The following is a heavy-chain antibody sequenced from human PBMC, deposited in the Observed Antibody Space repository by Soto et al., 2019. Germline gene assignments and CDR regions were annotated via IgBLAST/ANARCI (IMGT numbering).Heavy chain of an antibody. V-gene: IGHV3-21*01. J-gene: IGHJ5*02. D-gene: IGHD6-19*01. CDR1: GFTFSSYS. Sequence: PGGSLRLSCAASGFTFSSYSMNWVRQAPGKGLEWVSSISSSSSYIYYADSVKGRFTISRDNAKNSLYLQMNSLRAEDTAVYYCARGDVIAVAVLDWFDPWGQGTLVTVSS. CDR2: ISSSSSYI. CDR3: ARGDVIAVAVLDWFDP.